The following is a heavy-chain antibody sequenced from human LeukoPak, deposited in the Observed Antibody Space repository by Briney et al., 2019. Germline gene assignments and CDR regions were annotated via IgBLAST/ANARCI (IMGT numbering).Heavy chain of an antibody. CDR1: GGSISSSSYY. CDR3: ARHRYRSGSDWINP. J-gene: IGHJ5*02. CDR2: MYYSGTT. Sequence: SETLSLTCTVSGGSISSSSYYWGWIRQPPGKGLEWIGSMYYSGTTYYNPSLKSRVTISVDTSKNQFSLKLSSVTAADTAVYYCARHRYRSGSDWINPWGQGTLVTVSS. D-gene: IGHD1-26*01. V-gene: IGHV4-39*01.